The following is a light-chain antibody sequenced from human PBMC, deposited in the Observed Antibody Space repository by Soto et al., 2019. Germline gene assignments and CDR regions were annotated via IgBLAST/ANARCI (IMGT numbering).Light chain of an antibody. J-gene: IGLJ1*01. V-gene: IGLV1-44*01. CDR3: ATWDDSLDVHV. Sequence: QAVVTQPPSASGTPGQTITISCSGGSSNIGINTVNWYEHLPGTAPRLLIYGNNQRPSGVPDRFSGSKSGTSASLAISGLQSEDEGHYYCATWDDSLDVHVFGTGTKLTV. CDR2: GNN. CDR1: SSNIGINT.